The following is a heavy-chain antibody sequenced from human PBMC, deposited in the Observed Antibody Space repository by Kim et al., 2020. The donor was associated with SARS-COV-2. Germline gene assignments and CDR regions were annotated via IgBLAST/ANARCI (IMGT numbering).Heavy chain of an antibody. D-gene: IGHD3-10*01. CDR3: ARGRMTMVRGVSRKNWFDP. J-gene: IGHJ5*02. Sequence: SRVTISVDTSKNQFSLKLSSVTAADTAVYYCARGRMTMVRGVSRKNWFDPWGQGTLVTVSS. V-gene: IGHV4-34*01.